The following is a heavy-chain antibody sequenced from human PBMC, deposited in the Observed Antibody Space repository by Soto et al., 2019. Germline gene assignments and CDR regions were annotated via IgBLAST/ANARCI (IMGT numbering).Heavy chain of an antibody. Sequence: QVQLVQSGAEVKKPGSSVKVSCKASGGTFSSYAISWVRQAPGQGLEWMGGIIPIFGTANYAQKFQGRVTITADEFTTTGXMELSSLRSEDTAVYYCARARYNWNSYYYYYGMDVWGQGTTVTVSS. D-gene: IGHD1-7*01. V-gene: IGHV1-69*12. CDR2: IIPIFGTA. CDR3: ARARYNWNSYYYYYGMDV. CDR1: GGTFSSYA. J-gene: IGHJ6*02.